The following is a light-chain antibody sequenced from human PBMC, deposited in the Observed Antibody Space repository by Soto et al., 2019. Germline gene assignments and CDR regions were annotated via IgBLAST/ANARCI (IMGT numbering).Light chain of an antibody. CDR3: QQTYSTPSWT. CDR1: QSISTY. J-gene: IGKJ1*01. Sequence: IQFTQSPASLSSYLLDIVTITCRASQSISTYLNWYQQKPGKAPNLLIYAASSLQSGVPSRFSGSGSGTDFTLTISSLQPEDFATYYCQQTYSTPSWTFGQGTKVDIK. V-gene: IGKV1-39*01. CDR2: AAS.